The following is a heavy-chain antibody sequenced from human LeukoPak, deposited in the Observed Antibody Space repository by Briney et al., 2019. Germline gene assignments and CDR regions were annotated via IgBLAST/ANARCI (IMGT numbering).Heavy chain of an antibody. D-gene: IGHD5-24*01. Sequence: SETLSLTCAVYGGSFRHFYWSWIRQPPGKGLEWIGEINHSGSTNYNPSFKSRVTISMDTSKNQFSLRLKSVTAADTAVYYCARLDGYSYSQDFWGQGTLVIVSS. CDR2: INHSGST. CDR1: GGSFRHFY. V-gene: IGHV4-34*01. CDR3: ARLDGYSYSQDF. J-gene: IGHJ4*02.